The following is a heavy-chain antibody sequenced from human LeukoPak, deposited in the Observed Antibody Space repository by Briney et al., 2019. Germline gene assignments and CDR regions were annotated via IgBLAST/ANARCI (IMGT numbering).Heavy chain of an antibody. CDR1: GFTFSSYA. Sequence: GASLRLSCAASGFTFSSYAMSWVRQAPGKGLEGVSAISGSGGSTYYADSVKGRFTISIDNSKNTLYLQMNSLRAEDTAVYYCAKDPGGGSDYDFWSGYYMSGYFDYWGQGTLVTVSS. J-gene: IGHJ4*02. CDR3: AKDPGGGSDYDFWSGYYMSGYFDY. V-gene: IGHV3-23*01. D-gene: IGHD3-3*01. CDR2: ISGSGGST.